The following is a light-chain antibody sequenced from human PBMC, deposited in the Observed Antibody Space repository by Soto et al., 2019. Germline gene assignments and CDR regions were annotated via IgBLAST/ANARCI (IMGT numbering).Light chain of an antibody. CDR1: SSNIGINT. CDR2: DNH. V-gene: IGLV1-44*01. CDR3: AAWDVSLKGFV. J-gene: IGLJ1*01. Sequence: QSVLTQPPSASGTPGQRVTFSCSGSSSNIGINTVNWYRQLPGTAPQLLISDNHRRPSRVPDRFSGSKSGTSASLAISGLQYEDEATYFCAAWDVSLKGFVFGTGTKLTVL.